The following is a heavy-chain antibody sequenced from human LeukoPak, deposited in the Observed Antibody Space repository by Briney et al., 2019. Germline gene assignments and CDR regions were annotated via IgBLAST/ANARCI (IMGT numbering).Heavy chain of an antibody. CDR2: IISIFGTA. V-gene: IGHV1-69*05. J-gene: IGHJ4*02. CDR1: GGTFSSYA. D-gene: IGHD3-10*01. CDR3: ARSYGSGSHQFY. Sequence: SVKLSCTASGGTFSSYAISGVRQAPGQGLEWMGRIISIFGTANYAHKFQGRVTITTDESTSTADMELSSLRAEDTAVYYCARSYGSGSHQFYWGQGTLVTVSS.